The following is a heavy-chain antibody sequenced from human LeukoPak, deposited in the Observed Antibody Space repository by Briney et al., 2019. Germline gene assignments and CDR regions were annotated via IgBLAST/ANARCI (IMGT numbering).Heavy chain of an antibody. CDR2: IYPGDSDT. CDR1: GYIFTHNW. CDR3: ARQTRDGSGSRGYSFDF. Sequence: GESLKISCKGSGYIFTHNWIGWVRQMPGKGLEWRGIIYPGDSDTRYSPSFEGQVTISVDKSISTAYLQWSSLKASDTAMYYCARQTRDGSGSRGYSFDFWGQGTLVTVSS. D-gene: IGHD3-10*01. J-gene: IGHJ4*02. V-gene: IGHV5-51*01.